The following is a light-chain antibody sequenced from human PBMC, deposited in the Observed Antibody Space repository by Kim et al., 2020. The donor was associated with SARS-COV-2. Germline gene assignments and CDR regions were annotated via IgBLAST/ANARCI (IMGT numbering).Light chain of an antibody. Sequence: SAFVGDRDNITCRASQSISSLLASYQQKPGKAPKLLVYDASTVEVGVPSRFSGSGTGTEFTLTISRLQPDDFATYYCQQYSSYSAFGQGTKVDIK. J-gene: IGKJ1*01. CDR3: QQYSSYSA. CDR2: DAS. V-gene: IGKV1-5*01. CDR1: QSISSL.